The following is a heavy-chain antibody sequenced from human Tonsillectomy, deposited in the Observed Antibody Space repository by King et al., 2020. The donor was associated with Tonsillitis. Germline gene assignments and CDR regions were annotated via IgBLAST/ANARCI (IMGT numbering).Heavy chain of an antibody. CDR3: AKYEGHPLRQYCFDY. Sequence: VQLVESWGGLVQPGESLRLSCAASGFTFSDYAMSWFRQAPGKGLSWVALISKSADSTKYAYHVKGRFTISRDSSKVTLYLQMSSLRAEDTALYYCAKYEGHPLRQYCFDYWGQGTLVTVSS. J-gene: IGHJ4*02. V-gene: IGHV3-23*04. D-gene: IGHD2-8*01. CDR1: GFTFSDYA. CDR2: ISKSADST.